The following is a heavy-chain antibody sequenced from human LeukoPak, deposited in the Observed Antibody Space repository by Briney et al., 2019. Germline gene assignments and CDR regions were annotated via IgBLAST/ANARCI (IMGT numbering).Heavy chain of an antibody. CDR1: GYSISSGYF. V-gene: IGHV4-38-2*01. CDR3: ASPRGTYIDC. D-gene: IGHD3-16*01. Sequence: SETLTLTCAVSGYSISSGYFWGWIRQSPRKGLEWIGSIFHSGNTYYNPSLKSRVTLSVDTSKNEFSLRLTSVTAEDTAMYYCASPRGTYIDCWGQGTLVTVSS. CDR2: IFHSGNT. J-gene: IGHJ4*02.